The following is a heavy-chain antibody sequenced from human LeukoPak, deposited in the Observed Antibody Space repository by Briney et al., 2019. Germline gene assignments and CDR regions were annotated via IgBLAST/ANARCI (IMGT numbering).Heavy chain of an antibody. V-gene: IGHV4-61*02. J-gene: IGHJ3*02. D-gene: IGHD3-3*01. Sequence: KPSQTLSLTCTVSGGSISSGSYYWSWIRQPAGKGLEGIGRIYTSGSTNYNPSLKSRVTISVDTSKNQFSLKLSSVTAADTAVYYCARRPAYYDFWSRSDAFDIWGQGTMVTVSS. CDR2: IYTSGST. CDR1: GGSISSGSYY. CDR3: ARRPAYYDFWSRSDAFDI.